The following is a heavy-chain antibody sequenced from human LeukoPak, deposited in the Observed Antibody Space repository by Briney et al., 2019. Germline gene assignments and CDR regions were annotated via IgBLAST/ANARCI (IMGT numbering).Heavy chain of an antibody. CDR2: ISYDGTNK. J-gene: IGHJ4*02. V-gene: IGHV3-30-3*01. CDR3: TGDLRVFGYCSSTKCHEFDH. CDR1: GFTFNTYA. Sequence: GGSLRLSCAASGFTFNTYAMHWVRQAPGKGLEWLAVISYDGTNKYYADSVKGRFTISRDNSKNTLYLQMNSLRAEDTAAYYCTGDLRVFGYCSSTKCHEFDHWGQGTLVTVSS. D-gene: IGHD2-2*01.